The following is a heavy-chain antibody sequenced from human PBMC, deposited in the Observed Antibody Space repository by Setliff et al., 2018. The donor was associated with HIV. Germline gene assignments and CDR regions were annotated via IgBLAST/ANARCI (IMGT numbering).Heavy chain of an antibody. CDR2: IYTSGST. V-gene: IGHV4-4*07. CDR1: GGSISSYY. Sequence: SETLSLTCTVSGGSISSYYWSWIRQPAGKGLEWIGHIYTSGSTNYNPSLKSRVTISVDTSKNQFSLKLSSVTAADTAVYYCARDKYYYGSGSISPYWGQGTLVTVSS. CDR3: ARDKYYYGSGSISPY. D-gene: IGHD3-10*01. J-gene: IGHJ4*02.